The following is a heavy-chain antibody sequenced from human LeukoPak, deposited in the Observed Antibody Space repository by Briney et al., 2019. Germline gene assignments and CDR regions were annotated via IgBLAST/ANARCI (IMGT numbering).Heavy chain of an antibody. CDR3: ARDCSGADCYSGNAFDI. CDR1: GYTFTDYY. CDR2: INPSDGDT. D-gene: IGHD2-15*01. J-gene: IGHJ3*02. Sequence: ASVKVSCKTTGYTFTDYYMQWVRQAPGQGLEWMGWINPSDGDTKSARKSQGRVTMTRDTSISTAYLELSRLTSDDTAIYYCARDCSGADCYSGNAFDIWGQGTMVTVSS. V-gene: IGHV1-2*02.